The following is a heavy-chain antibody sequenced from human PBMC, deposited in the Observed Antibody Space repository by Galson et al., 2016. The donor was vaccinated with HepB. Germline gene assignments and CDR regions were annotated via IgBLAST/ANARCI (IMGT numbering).Heavy chain of an antibody. CDR3: ARDRGPLAQPDWFDP. Sequence: SLRLSCAASGFTFSSYGMHWVRQAPGKGLEWVAVIWYDTNNKYYADSVKGRFTISRDNSKNTLYLQMNSLRAEDTAVYYCARDRGPLAQPDWFDPWGQGTLVTVSA. CDR2: IWYDTNNK. V-gene: IGHV3-33*01. J-gene: IGHJ5*02. CDR1: GFTFSSYG.